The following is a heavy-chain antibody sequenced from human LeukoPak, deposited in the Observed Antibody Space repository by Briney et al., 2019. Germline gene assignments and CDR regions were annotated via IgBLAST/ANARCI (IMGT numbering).Heavy chain of an antibody. Sequence: ASVKVSCKASGYTFTSYDIDWVRQATGQGLEWMGWMNPNSGNTGYAQKFQGRVTMTRNTSISTAYMELSSLKSEDTAVYYCARLLTGITGMDVWGQGTTVTVSS. CDR1: GYTFTSYD. D-gene: IGHD1-14*01. CDR3: ARLLTGITGMDV. V-gene: IGHV1-8*01. J-gene: IGHJ6*02. CDR2: MNPNSGNT.